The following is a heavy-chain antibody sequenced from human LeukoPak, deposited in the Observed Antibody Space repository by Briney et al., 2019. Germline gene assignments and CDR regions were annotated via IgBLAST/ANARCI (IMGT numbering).Heavy chain of an antibody. Sequence: GGSLRLSCAASGFTFSSYAMNWVRQAPSKGLEWVLGVSDSGDGTHYADSVKGRFTISRDNSKNTLYLQMNNLRAEDTAVYYCAKDRACGQWNCQGSDYWGQGTLVTVSS. J-gene: IGHJ4*02. CDR2: VSDSGDGT. V-gene: IGHV3-23*01. CDR1: GFTFSSYA. D-gene: IGHD1-7*01. CDR3: AKDRACGQWNCQGSDY.